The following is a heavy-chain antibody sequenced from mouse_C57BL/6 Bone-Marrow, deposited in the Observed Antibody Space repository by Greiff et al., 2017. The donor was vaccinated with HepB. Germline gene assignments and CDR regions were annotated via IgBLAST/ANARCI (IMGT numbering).Heavy chain of an antibody. CDR2: IRNKANGYTT. J-gene: IGHJ3*01. CDR1: GFTFTDYY. CDR3: ARSSRYYGSGGFAY. V-gene: IGHV7-3*01. D-gene: IGHD1-1*01. Sequence: DVMLVESGGGLVQPGGSLSLSCAASGFTFTDYYMSWVRQPPGKALEWLGFIRNKANGYTTEYSASVKGRFTISRDNSQSILYLQMNALRAEDSATYYCARSSRYYGSGGFAYWGQGTLVTVSA.